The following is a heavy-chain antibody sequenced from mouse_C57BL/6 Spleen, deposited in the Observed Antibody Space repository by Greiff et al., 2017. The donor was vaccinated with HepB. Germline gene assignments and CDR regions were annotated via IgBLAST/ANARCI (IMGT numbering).Heavy chain of an antibody. CDR1: GYTFTSYT. V-gene: IGHV1-4*01. CDR3: ARSLYGRSYGAMDY. J-gene: IGHJ4*01. Sequence: QVQLQQSGAELARPGASVKMSCKASGYTFTSYTMHWVKQRPGQGLEWIGYINPSSGYTKYNQKFKDKATLTADKSSSTAYMQLSSLTSEDSAVYYCARSLYGRSYGAMDYWGQGPSVTVSS. CDR2: INPSSGYT. D-gene: IGHD1-1*01.